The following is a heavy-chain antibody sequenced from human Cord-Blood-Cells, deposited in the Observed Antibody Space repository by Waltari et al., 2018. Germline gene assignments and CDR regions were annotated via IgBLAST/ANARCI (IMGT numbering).Heavy chain of an antibody. CDR3: ARRSPGWLDNWFDP. Sequence: QVQLVQSGSALKKPGASVKVSCKASGYTFTTYALNLVRQAPGQGLEWMGWINTNTGNPTYAQGFTGRFVFSLDTSVSTAYLQICSLKAEDTAVYYCARRSPGWLDNWFDPWGQGTLVTVSS. J-gene: IGHJ5*02. V-gene: IGHV7-4-1*01. D-gene: IGHD6-19*01. CDR1: GYTFTTYA. CDR2: INTNTGNP.